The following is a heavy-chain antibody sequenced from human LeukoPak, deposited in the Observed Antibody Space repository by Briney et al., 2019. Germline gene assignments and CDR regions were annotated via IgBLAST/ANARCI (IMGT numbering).Heavy chain of an antibody. Sequence: GGSLRLSCAASGFTFFTFAMTWVRQAPGMGLEWVSAISGGGGRTSYADSVKGRFTISRDNSKNTLYLQMNSLRAEDTAVYYCAKREADYYYDSSGYVVSWGQGTLVTVSS. CDR2: ISGGGGRT. CDR3: AKREADYYYDSSGYVVS. V-gene: IGHV3-23*01. D-gene: IGHD3-22*01. J-gene: IGHJ5*01. CDR1: GFTFFTFA.